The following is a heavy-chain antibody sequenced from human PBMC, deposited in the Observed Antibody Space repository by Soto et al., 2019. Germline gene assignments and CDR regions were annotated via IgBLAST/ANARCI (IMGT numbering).Heavy chain of an antibody. Sequence: GGSLRLSCAASGFTFSSYAMSWVRQAPGKGLESVSAISGSGGSTYYADSVKGRFTISRDNSKNTLYLQMNSLRAEDTAVYYCAKDLVAYYDSSGPSDAFDIWGQGTMVTVSS. D-gene: IGHD3-22*01. CDR2: ISGSGGST. CDR3: AKDLVAYYDSSGPSDAFDI. J-gene: IGHJ3*02. V-gene: IGHV3-23*01. CDR1: GFTFSSYA.